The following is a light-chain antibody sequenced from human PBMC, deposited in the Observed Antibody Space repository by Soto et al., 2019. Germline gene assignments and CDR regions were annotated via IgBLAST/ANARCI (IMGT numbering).Light chain of an antibody. V-gene: IGLV1-40*01. CDR1: SSKIGAGYD. Sequence: SVLTQPPPVSGAPGERGTISCPGGSSKIGAGYDVHWYQQLPGTAPKLLIYGNSNRPSGVPDRFSGSKSGTSASLAITGLQAEDEADYHCQSYDSSLSGYVFGTGTKSPS. CDR3: QSYDSSLSGYV. J-gene: IGLJ1*01. CDR2: GNS.